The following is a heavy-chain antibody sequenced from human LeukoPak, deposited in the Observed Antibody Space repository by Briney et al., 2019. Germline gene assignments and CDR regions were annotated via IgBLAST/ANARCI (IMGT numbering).Heavy chain of an antibody. J-gene: IGHJ5*02. Sequence: KPSETLSLTCTVSGGSISSYYWSWIRQPPGKGLEWIGYIYYSGSTNYNPSLKSRVTISVDTSKNQFSLKLSSVTAADTAVYYCARTRKYDILTGSNWFDPWGQGTLVTVSS. D-gene: IGHD3-9*01. CDR2: IYYSGST. CDR3: ARTRKYDILTGSNWFDP. V-gene: IGHV4-59*01. CDR1: GGSISSYY.